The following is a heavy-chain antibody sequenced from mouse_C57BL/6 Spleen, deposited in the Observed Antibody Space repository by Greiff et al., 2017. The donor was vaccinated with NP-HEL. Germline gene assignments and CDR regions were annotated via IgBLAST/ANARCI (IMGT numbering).Heavy chain of an antibody. CDR1: GYTFTSYG. CDR2: IYPRSGNT. D-gene: IGHD1-1*01. CDR3: ASPNYYGTEYFDV. Sequence: VQLQQSGAELARPGASVTLSCKASGYTFTSYGISWVKQRTGQGLEWIGEIYPRSGNTYYNEKFKGKATLTADKSSSTAYMELRSLTSEDSAVYFCASPNYYGTEYFDVWGTGTTVTVSS. J-gene: IGHJ1*03. V-gene: IGHV1-81*01.